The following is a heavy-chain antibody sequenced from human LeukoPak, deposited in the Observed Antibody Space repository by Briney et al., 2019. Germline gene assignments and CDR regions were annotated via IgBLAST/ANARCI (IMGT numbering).Heavy chain of an antibody. V-gene: IGHV4-4*07. Sequence: TSQTLSLTCTVSGGSISSYYWSWIRQPAGKGLEWIGRIYTSGSTNYNPSLKSRVTMSVDTSKNQFSLKLSSVTAADTAVYYCARDGGYSGGYSEWFDPWGQGTLVTVSS. CDR1: GGSISSYY. CDR3: ARDGGYSGGYSEWFDP. J-gene: IGHJ5*02. CDR2: IYTSGST. D-gene: IGHD1-26*01.